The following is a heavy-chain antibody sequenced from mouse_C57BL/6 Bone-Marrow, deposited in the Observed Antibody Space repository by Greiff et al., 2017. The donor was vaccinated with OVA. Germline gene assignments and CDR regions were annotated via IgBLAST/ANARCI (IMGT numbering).Heavy chain of an antibody. V-gene: IGHV3-6*01. CDR3: ARDHGYGWFAY. D-gene: IGHD2-2*01. CDR1: GYSITSGYY. J-gene: IGHJ3*01. CDR2: ISYDGSN. Sequence: EVKLVESGPGLVKPSQSLSLTCSVTGYSITSGYYWNWIRQFPGNKLEWMGYISYDGSNNYNPSLKNRISITRDTSKNQFFLKLNSVTTEDTATYYCARDHGYGWFAYWGQGTLVTVSA.